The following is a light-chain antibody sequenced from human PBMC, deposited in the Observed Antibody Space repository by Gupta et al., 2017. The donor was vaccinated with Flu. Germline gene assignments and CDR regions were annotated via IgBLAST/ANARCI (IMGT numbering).Light chain of an antibody. CDR2: NTD. J-gene: IGLJ3*02. CDR1: SGSVSTNYY. V-gene: IGLV8-61*01. CDR3: RLYMGGGLWV. Sequence: TVTLTCGVSSGSVSTNYYPSWYQQTPGQSHRTLISNTDTRSSGVPDRFSGSICGNKAALTXTXAQADDXSDYYCRLYMGGGLWVFGGGTKLTVL.